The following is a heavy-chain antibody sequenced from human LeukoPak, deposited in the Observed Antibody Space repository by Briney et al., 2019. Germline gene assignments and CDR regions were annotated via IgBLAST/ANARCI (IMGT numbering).Heavy chain of an antibody. CDR3: ARHSGSGGQGLGY. V-gene: IGHV1-18*04. Sequence: ASVKVSCKASGYTFSNYGISWGRQAPGLGLGWMGWTCYNGNTNYAQKFQDRVTMTTDTSTPTPYLALRRLESDDAAEYYCARHSGSGGQGLGYWGKGTLVTVSS. D-gene: IGHD5-12*01. CDR2: TCYNGNT. CDR1: GYTFSNYG. J-gene: IGHJ4*02.